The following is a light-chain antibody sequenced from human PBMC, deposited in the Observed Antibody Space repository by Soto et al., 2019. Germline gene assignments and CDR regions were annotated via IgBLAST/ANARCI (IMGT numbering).Light chain of an antibody. J-gene: IGLJ2*01. Sequence: QSALTQPASVSGSPGQSITISCTGTSSDVGAYNYVSWYQQHPGKAPKLMIYDVSNRPSGVSNRFSGSKSGNTASLTISGLQAEDEADYYCCSYTAGSTLVFGGGTKVTVL. CDR1: SSDVGAYNY. V-gene: IGLV2-14*01. CDR2: DVS. CDR3: CSYTAGSTLV.